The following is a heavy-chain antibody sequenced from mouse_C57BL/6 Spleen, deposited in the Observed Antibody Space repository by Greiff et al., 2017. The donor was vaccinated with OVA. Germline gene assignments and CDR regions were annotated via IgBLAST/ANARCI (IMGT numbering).Heavy chain of an antibody. J-gene: IGHJ2*01. D-gene: IGHD1-1*01. CDR1: GYTFTDYY. CDR2: INPYNGGT. CDR3: ARSDTTVVAPDY. Sequence: EVQGVESGPVLVKPGASVKMSCKASGYTFTDYYMNWVKQSHGKSLEWIGVINPYNGGTSYNQKFKGKATLTVDKSSSTAYMELNSLTSEDSAVYYCARSDTTVVAPDYWGQGTTLTVSS. V-gene: IGHV1-19*01.